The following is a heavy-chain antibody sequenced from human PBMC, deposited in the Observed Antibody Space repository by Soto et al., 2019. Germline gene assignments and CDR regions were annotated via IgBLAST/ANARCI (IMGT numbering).Heavy chain of an antibody. CDR1: GYTFTSHD. Sequence: QVQLVQSGTEVKTPGASVKVSCKASGYTFTSHDINWVRQATGQGLEWMGWLNPYNGKTAYAQTFQGRVTMTWTATTGTVYLELSSLRSEDTAMYYCARVSSIAARRSFDSWGQGTLVTVSS. V-gene: IGHV1-8*01. D-gene: IGHD6-6*01. J-gene: IGHJ4*02. CDR2: LNPYNGKT. CDR3: ARVSSIAARRSFDS.